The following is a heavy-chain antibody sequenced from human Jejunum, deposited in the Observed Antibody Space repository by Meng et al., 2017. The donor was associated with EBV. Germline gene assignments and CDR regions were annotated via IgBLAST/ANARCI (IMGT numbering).Heavy chain of an antibody. Sequence: QVQLQQWGAGLLKPSEXLSLTCAVYGGSFSDYYWTWIRQSPETGLEWIGEINHSGIADYNPSLKSRVTISVDTSKNQFSLKLSSVTAADTAVYYCARTYYYDSSGYAPFDYWGQGTLVTVSS. D-gene: IGHD3-22*01. CDR1: GGSFSDYY. V-gene: IGHV4-34*02. CDR2: INHSGIA. J-gene: IGHJ4*02. CDR3: ARTYYYDSSGYAPFDY.